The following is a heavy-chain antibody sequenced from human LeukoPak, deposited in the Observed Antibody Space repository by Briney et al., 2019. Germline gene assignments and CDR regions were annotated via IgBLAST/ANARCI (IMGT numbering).Heavy chain of an antibody. V-gene: IGHV4-4*02. CDR1: GGSISSSNW. CDR3: ARDLYSSSWYPQGDY. D-gene: IGHD6-13*01. CDR2: IYHSGST. J-gene: IGHJ4*02. Sequence: SETLSLTCAVSGGSISSSNWWSWVRQPPGKGLEWIGEIYHSGSTNYNPSLKSRVTISVDKSKNQFSLKLSSVTAADTAVYYCARDLYSSSWYPQGDYWGRGTLVTVSS.